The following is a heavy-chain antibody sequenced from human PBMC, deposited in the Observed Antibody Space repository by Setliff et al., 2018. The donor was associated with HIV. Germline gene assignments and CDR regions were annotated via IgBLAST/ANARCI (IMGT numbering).Heavy chain of an antibody. V-gene: IGHV4-4*09. CDR1: GGSISTYY. CDR2: IYTSGST. J-gene: IGHJ4*02. CDR3: ARQERYCTSADCYRYFNY. Sequence: KPSETLSLTCTVSGGSISTYYWTWILQPPGKGLEWIGYIYTSGSTSYNPSLKSRLTISLDTSKNQFSLKLSSVTAADTAVYYCARQERYCTSADCYRYFNYWGQGTLVTVSS. D-gene: IGHD2-2*02.